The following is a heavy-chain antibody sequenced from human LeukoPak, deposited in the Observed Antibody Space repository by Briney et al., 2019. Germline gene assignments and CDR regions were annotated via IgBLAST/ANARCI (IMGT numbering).Heavy chain of an antibody. D-gene: IGHD2-2*01. CDR1: GFTFNNYA. J-gene: IGHJ4*02. Sequence: GGSLRLSCVASGFTFNNYAMSWVRQTPRKGLEWVSGISIGGGGTYYADSVKGRFTISRDKSKDTLYLQMNNLRAEDTAVYYCVRAAPIDCSSTTCSLFDNWGQGTQVTVSS. CDR2: ISIGGGGT. CDR3: VRAAPIDCSSTTCSLFDN. V-gene: IGHV3-23*01.